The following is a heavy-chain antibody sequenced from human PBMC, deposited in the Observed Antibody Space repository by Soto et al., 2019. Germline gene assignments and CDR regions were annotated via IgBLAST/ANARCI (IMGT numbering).Heavy chain of an antibody. CDR3: ARRGVANSRDAFDI. V-gene: IGHV1-69*01. CDR2: AIPVYGST. D-gene: IGHD1-26*01. Sequence: QVQLVQSGAEVKKPGTSVKVSCEVSGGTFSNYAITWVRQAPVQGLEWLGGAIPVYGSTNYAQKFQGRVTITAAESATTTFMELSSLRSDDTAVYYCARRGVANSRDAFDIWGQGTLVTVS. CDR1: GGTFSNYA. J-gene: IGHJ3*02.